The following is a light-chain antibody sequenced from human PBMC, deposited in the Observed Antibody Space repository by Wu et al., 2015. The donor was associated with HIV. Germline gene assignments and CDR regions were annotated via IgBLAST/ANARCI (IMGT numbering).Light chain of an antibody. J-gene: IGKJ5*01. CDR1: QSVGSN. CDR3: QQRINWPLT. CDR2: YTS. Sequence: IVLTQSLPTLSLSPGERATLSCRASQSVGSNLAWYQQKPGQAPRLLIYYTSTRATGIPARFSGSGSGTDFTLTIDSLDPEDFVVYYCQQRINWPLTFGQGTRLEIK. V-gene: IGKV3-11*01.